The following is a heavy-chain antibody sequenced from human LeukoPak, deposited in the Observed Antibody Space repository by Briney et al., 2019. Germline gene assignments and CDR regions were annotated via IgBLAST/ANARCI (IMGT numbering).Heavy chain of an antibody. CDR3: ARFHDYGDSNFDY. CDR1: GGSISSGGYY. Sequence: SETLSLTCTVSGGSISSGGYYWNWIRQHPGKGLEWIGSIYYSGNSYYNPSLKSRVTISIDTSKDQFSLKLSSVTAADTAVYYCARFHDYGDSNFDYRGQGTLVTVSS. CDR2: IYYSGNS. D-gene: IGHD4-17*01. V-gene: IGHV4-31*03. J-gene: IGHJ4*02.